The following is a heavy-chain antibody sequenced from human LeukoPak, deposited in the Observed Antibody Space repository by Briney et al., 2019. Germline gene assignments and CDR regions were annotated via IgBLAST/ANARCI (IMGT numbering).Heavy chain of an antibody. D-gene: IGHD2/OR15-2a*01. J-gene: IGHJ5*02. Sequence: SETLSLTCAVYGGSFSGYYWSWIRQPPGKGLEWIGEINHSGSTNYNPSLKSQVTISVDTSKNQFSLRLSSVTAADTAVYYCARGVVPDILSTIEFDPWGQGTLVTVSS. V-gene: IGHV4-34*01. CDR1: GGSFSGYY. CDR3: ARGVVPDILSTIEFDP. CDR2: INHSGST.